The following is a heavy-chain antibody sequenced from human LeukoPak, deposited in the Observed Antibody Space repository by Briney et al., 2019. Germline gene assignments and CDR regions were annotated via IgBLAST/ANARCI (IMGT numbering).Heavy chain of an antibody. Sequence: GGSLRLSCAASGFTFSSHWMHWVRQAPGKGLVWVSRINSDGSSTRYADSVKGRFTISRDNAKNTLYLQMNSLRAEDTAVYYCSTSFSSTEAFDIWGQGTMVTVSS. CDR2: INSDGSST. CDR1: GFTFSSHW. V-gene: IGHV3-74*01. CDR3: STSFSSTEAFDI. J-gene: IGHJ3*02.